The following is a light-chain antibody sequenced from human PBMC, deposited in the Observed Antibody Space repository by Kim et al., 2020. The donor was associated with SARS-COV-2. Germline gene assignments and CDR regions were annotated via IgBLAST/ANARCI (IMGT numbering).Light chain of an antibody. Sequence: EIVLTQSPATLSLSPGERATLSCRASQSVGRYLAWYQQKPGQAPRLLIYDASNRATGIPARFSGSGSGTDFTLTISSLEPEDFAVYYCQHRSDWPLTFVGGTKVDIK. CDR3: QHRSDWPLT. CDR2: DAS. CDR1: QSVGRY. J-gene: IGKJ4*01. V-gene: IGKV3-11*01.